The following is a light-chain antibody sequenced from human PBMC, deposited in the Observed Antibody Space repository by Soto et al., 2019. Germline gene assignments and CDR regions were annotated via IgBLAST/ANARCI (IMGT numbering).Light chain of an antibody. CDR3: QQTYSATHT. Sequence: DLQMSHSPYSLAASVGGRVTITCRASQTISKFLNWYQKKQGKAPTILIYSASSLQRGVPANFSGIGSGADGTITISHVRQEDLSTYYGQQTYSATHTFGQGTKVDIK. J-gene: IGKJ2*01. V-gene: IGKV1-39*01. CDR2: SAS. CDR1: QTISKF.